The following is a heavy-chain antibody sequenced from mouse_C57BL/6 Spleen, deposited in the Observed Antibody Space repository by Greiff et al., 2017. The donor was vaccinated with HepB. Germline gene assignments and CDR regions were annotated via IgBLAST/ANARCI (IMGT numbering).Heavy chain of an antibody. Sequence: QVQLQQSGAELAKPGASVKLSCKASGYTFTSYWMHWVKQRPGQGLEWIGYINPSSGYTKYNQKFKDKATLTADKSSSTAYMQLSSLTYEDSAVYYCARSNITTRAWFAFWGQGTLVTVSA. J-gene: IGHJ3*01. V-gene: IGHV1-7*01. CDR1: GYTFTSYW. D-gene: IGHD1-1*01. CDR3: ARSNITTRAWFAF. CDR2: INPSSGYT.